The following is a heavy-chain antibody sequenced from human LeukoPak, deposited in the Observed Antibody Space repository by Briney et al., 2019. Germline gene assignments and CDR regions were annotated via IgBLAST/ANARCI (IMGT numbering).Heavy chain of an antibody. Sequence: GGCLRLSCAASGFTLSSYSMNWVRQAPGKGLGWVSSISSSSSYIYYADSVKGRFTISRDNAKNSLYLQMNSLRAEDTAVYYCAGSYYNVADYWGQGTLVTVSS. CDR1: GFTLSSYS. V-gene: IGHV3-21*01. CDR3: AGSYYNVADY. D-gene: IGHD3-10*01. CDR2: ISSSSSYI. J-gene: IGHJ4*02.